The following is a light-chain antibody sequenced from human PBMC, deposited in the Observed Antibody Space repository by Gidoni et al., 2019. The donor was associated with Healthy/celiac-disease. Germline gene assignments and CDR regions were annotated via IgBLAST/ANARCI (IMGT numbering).Light chain of an antibody. Sequence: EIVLTQSPGTRSLTPGERATLACRASQRVSSSYLAWYQQKPGQAPSLLIYGASSRATGIPDRFSGSGSGTDFTLTISRLEPEDFAVYYCQQYGSSPPLTFGGWTKVEIK. CDR2: GAS. J-gene: IGKJ4*01. CDR1: QRVSSSY. V-gene: IGKV3-20*01. CDR3: QQYGSSPPLT.